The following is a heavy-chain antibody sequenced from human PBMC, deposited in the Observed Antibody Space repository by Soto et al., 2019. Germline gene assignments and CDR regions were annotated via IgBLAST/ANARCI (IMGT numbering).Heavy chain of an antibody. V-gene: IGHV3-73*01. CDR3: TRQYLTPWAYYYYYYYGMDV. J-gene: IGHJ6*02. CDR1: GFTFIGSA. Sequence: SGGSLRLSCAASGFTFIGSAMHWVRQASGKGLEWVGRIRSKANSYATAYAASVKGRFTISRDDSKNTAYLQMNSLKTEDTAVYYCTRQYLTPWAYYYYYYYGMDVWGQGTTVTVSS. D-gene: IGHD3-22*01. CDR2: IRSKANSYAT.